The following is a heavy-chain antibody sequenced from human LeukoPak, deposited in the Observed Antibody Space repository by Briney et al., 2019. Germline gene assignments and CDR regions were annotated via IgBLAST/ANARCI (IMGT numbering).Heavy chain of an antibody. CDR3: ARVGDGYNYLSMFDP. CDR2: INPNSGGT. J-gene: IGHJ5*02. Sequence: ASVKVSCKASGYTFTGYYRHWVRQAPGQGLEWMGRINPNSGGTNYAQKFQGRVTMTRDTSISTAYMELSRLRSDDTAVYYCARVGDGYNYLSMFDPWGQGTLVTVSS. V-gene: IGHV1-2*06. CDR1: GYTFTGYY. D-gene: IGHD5-24*01.